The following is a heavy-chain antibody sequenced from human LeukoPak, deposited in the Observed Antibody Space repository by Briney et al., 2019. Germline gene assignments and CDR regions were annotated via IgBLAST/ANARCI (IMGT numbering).Heavy chain of an antibody. J-gene: IGHJ4*02. Sequence: GGSLRLSCAASGFTFGDHYMDWVRQAPGEGLEWVGRTRNKANNYNTEYAASVKGRFTISRDDSKNSLYLQMNSLKTEDTAVYYCTRRSYSSGWYTDYWGQGTLVTVSS. D-gene: IGHD6-19*01. CDR3: TRRSYSSGWYTDY. CDR1: GFTFGDHY. V-gene: IGHV3-72*01. CDR2: TRNKANNYNT.